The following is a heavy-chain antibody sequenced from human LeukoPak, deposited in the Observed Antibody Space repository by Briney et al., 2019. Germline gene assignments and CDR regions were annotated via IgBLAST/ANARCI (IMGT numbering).Heavy chain of an antibody. CDR1: GYTFTDYW. CDR3: ARHGYQGSYNVFGAFDI. V-gene: IGHV5-51*01. J-gene: IGHJ3*02. CDR2: IYPTDSHT. Sequence: GESLKISCQNSGYTFTDYWIGWVRQMPGKGLEWMGIIYPTDSHTTYSPSFQGQVTISVDKSISTAYLQWSSLKASDTAMYYCARHGYQGSYNVFGAFDIWGQGTMVTVSS. D-gene: IGHD1-26*01.